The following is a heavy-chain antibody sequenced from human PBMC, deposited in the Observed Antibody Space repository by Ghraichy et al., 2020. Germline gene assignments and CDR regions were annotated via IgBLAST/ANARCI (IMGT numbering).Heavy chain of an antibody. Sequence: ASVKVSCKASGYTFIGYYMHWVRQAPGQGLEWLGWINPDSGGTKYAQKFQGRVTMTSDTSISTAYMELTRLRSDDTALYYCAREEYKEGIWNRNYHYYYGMDVWGQGTTVTVSS. V-gene: IGHV1-2*02. D-gene: IGHD6-6*01. CDR1: GYTFIGYY. CDR3: AREEYKEGIWNRNYHYYYGMDV. CDR2: INPDSGGT. J-gene: IGHJ6*02.